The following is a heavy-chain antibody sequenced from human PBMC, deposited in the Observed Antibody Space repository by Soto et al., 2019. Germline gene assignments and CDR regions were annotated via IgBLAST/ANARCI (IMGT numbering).Heavy chain of an antibody. V-gene: IGHV4-4*02. J-gene: IGHJ6*02. CDR2: IFHSGNT. Sequence: SETLSLTCVVSGGSITGSDCLTLVRHSPEKGLEWIGEIFHSGNTNYSPSLKSRVTISLDKSANQFSLKVNSVTAADTAIYYCANRPFFEWAPYYGLDVWGPGTTVTVSS. CDR3: ANRPFFEWAPYYGLDV. CDR1: GGSITGSDC. D-gene: IGHD3-3*02.